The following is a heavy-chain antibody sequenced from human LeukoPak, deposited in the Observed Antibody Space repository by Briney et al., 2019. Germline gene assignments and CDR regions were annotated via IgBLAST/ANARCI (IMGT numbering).Heavy chain of an antibody. J-gene: IGHJ4*02. CDR3: AKDQGDFWSGYYYFDY. CDR2: IRYDGSNK. V-gene: IGHV3-30*02. Sequence: GGSLRLSCAASGFTFSTYGMHWARQAPDKGLEWVAFIRYDGSNKYYADSVKGRFIISRDNSKNTLYLQMNSLRVEDTAVYYCAKDQGDFWSGYYYFDYWGQGTLVTVSS. CDR1: GFTFSTYG. D-gene: IGHD3-3*01.